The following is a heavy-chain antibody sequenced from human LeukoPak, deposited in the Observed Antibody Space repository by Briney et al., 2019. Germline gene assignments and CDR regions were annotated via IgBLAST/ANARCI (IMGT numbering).Heavy chain of an antibody. CDR1: GFTFSSYG. CDR2: ISYDGSNK. V-gene: IGHV3-30*03. J-gene: IGHJ4*02. Sequence: QVQLVESGGGVVQPGRSLRLSCAASGFTFSSYGMHWVRQAPGKGLEWVAVISYDGSNKYYADSVKGRFTISRDNSKNTLYLQMNSLRAEDTAVYYCARDSSGWYRAGKRGIFDYWGQGTLVTVSS. CDR3: ARDSSGWYRAGKRGIFDY. D-gene: IGHD6-19*01.